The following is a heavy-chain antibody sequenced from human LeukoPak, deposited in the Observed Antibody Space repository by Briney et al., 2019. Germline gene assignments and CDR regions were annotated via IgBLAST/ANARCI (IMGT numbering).Heavy chain of an antibody. CDR1: GYTFTSYD. J-gene: IGHJ4*02. D-gene: IGHD5-18*01. CDR3: ARSDSYGYEFDY. Sequence: ASVKVSCKASGYTFTSYDINCVRQATGQGLEWMGWMNPNSGNTGYAQKFQGRVTMTRNTSISTAYMELSSLRSEDTAVYYCARSDSYGYEFDYWGQGTLVTVSS. CDR2: MNPNSGNT. V-gene: IGHV1-8*01.